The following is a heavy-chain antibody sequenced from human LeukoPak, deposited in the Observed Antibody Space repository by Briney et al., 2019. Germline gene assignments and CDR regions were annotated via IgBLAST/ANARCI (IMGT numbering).Heavy chain of an antibody. CDR1: GFTFSAYA. J-gene: IGHJ4*02. Sequence: GGSLRLSCSASGFTFSAYAMHWVRQAPGKGLEYVSAISPDGSNTYYADFVTGRFSISRDNSKNTLYLQMSSLRPEDTADYYCVPKGTEGYWGQGTLVTVSS. CDR2: ISPDGSNT. V-gene: IGHV3-64D*06. CDR3: VPKGTEGY.